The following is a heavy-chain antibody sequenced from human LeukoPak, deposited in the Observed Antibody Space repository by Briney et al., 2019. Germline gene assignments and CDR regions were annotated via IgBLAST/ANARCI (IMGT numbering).Heavy chain of an antibody. V-gene: IGHV3-7*01. Sequence: GGTLRLSCAASGFTFSSYWMSWVRQAPGKGLEWVANIKQDGSETSYVDSVKGRFTISRDNAKNSLNLQMNSLRAEDTAVYYCARGGSRVFDYWGQGTLVTVSS. CDR3: ARGGSRVFDY. CDR1: GFTFSSYW. J-gene: IGHJ4*02. CDR2: IKQDGSET.